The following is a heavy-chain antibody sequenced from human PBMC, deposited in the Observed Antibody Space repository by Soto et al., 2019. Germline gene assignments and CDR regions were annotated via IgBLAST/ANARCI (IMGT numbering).Heavy chain of an antibody. CDR1: GGSISRYY. D-gene: IGHD5-18*01. Sequence: SETRCLTCTVSGGSISRYYWSGSRQPPEKRLEWIGYIYYSGSTNYNPSLKSRVTISVDTSKNQFSLKLSSVTAADTAVYYFVRDRMDTAIAFDYWGQGTLVTVSS. V-gene: IGHV4-59*01. CDR3: VRDRMDTAIAFDY. J-gene: IGHJ4*02. CDR2: IYYSGST.